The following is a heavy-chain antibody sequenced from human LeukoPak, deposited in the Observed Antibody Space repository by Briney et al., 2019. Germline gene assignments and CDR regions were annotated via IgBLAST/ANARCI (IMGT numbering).Heavy chain of an antibody. CDR2: IRQDGGAK. CDR3: ATSKDTAGGPY. CDR1: GFTFTDYW. Sequence: GGSLRLSCAASGFTFTDYWMTWVRQAPGQGLEWMANIRQDGGAKYYGDSVKGRFTISRDNAKNSLFLQMNNLRAEDTAVYYCATSKDTAGGPYWGQGTLVTVSS. V-gene: IGHV3-7*01. D-gene: IGHD5-18*01. J-gene: IGHJ4*02.